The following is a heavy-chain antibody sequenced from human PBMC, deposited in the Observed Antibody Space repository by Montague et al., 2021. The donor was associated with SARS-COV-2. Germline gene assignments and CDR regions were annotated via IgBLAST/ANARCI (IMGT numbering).Heavy chain of an antibody. D-gene: IGHD4-17*01. V-gene: IGHV3-74*01. Sequence: SLRLSCAASGFTFSSYWMHWVRQAPGKGLVWVSRINSDGSSTSYADSVKGRITISRDNAKNTLYLQMNSLRAEDTAVYYCQTTVTTYYYYGMDVWGQGTTVTVSS. CDR2: INSDGSST. CDR1: GFTFSSYW. CDR3: QTTVTTYYYYGMDV. J-gene: IGHJ6*02.